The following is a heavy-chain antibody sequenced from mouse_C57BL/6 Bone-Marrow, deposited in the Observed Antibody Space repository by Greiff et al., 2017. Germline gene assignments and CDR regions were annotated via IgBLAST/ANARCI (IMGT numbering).Heavy chain of an antibody. D-gene: IGHD1-1*01. V-gene: IGHV5-17*01. CDR1: GFTFSDYG. Sequence: EVKVVESGGGLVKPGGSLKLSCAASGFTFSDYGMHWVRQAPEKGLEWVAYISSGSSTIYYADTVKGRFTISRDNAKNTLFLQMTSLRSEDTAMYYCAICYDAYRGVAYWGQGTLVTVSA. CDR3: AICYDAYRGVAY. J-gene: IGHJ3*01. CDR2: ISSGSSTI.